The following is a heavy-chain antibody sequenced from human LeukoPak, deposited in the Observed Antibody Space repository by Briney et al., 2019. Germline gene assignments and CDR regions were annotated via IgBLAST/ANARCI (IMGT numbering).Heavy chain of an antibody. CDR2: IKQDGSEK. CDR3: ARDLGLTVAANFDH. Sequence: GGSLRLSCAASGFSFSNYWMSWVRQAPGKGLEWVANIKQDGSEKYYVDSVKGRFTISRDNAKNSLYLQMNSLRADDTAVYYCARDLGLTVAANFDHWGQGTLITVSS. V-gene: IGHV3-7*05. D-gene: IGHD6-19*01. J-gene: IGHJ4*02. CDR1: GFSFSNYW.